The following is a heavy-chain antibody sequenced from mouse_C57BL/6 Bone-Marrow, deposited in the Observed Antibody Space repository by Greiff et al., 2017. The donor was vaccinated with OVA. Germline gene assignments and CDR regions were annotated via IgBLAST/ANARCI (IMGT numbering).Heavy chain of an antibody. CDR2: ILPGSGST. J-gene: IGHJ3*01. CDR1: GYTFTGYW. CDR3: ARSRLGGSKGFAY. V-gene: IGHV1-9*01. Sequence: QVQLQQSGAELMKPGASVKLSCKATGYTFTGYWIEWVKQRPGHGLEWIGEILPGSGSTYYNEKFKGKATFTADTSSNTAYMQLSSLTTEDSAIYYCARSRLGGSKGFAYWGQGTLVTVSA. D-gene: IGHD3-3*01.